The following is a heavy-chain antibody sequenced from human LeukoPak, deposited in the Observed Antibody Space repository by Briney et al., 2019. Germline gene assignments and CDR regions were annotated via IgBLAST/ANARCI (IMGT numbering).Heavy chain of an antibody. CDR1: GFTFSSHS. V-gene: IGHV3-48*01. J-gene: IGHJ2*01. CDR2: IGGPTSTI. D-gene: IGHD6-19*01. Sequence: GGSLRLSCTVSGFTFSSHSMNWVRQAPGKGLEWIAYIGGPTSTIYYSDSVKGRFTISRDNAKNSLSLQMNSLRAEDAALYYCARQRSSGPWYFDLWGRGTLVTVSS. CDR3: ARQRSSGPWYFDL.